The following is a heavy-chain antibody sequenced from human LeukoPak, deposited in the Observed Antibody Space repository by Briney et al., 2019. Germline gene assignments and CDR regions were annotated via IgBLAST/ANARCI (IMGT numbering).Heavy chain of an antibody. J-gene: IGHJ4*02. D-gene: IGHD6-19*01. V-gene: IGHV3-20*04. CDR1: GFTFDDYG. CDR2: INWKGGTT. Sequence: GGSLRLSCAASGFTFDDYGMSWVRQAPGKGLERVSGINWKGGTTGYADSVKGRFTISRDNAKKSLYLQMNSLRAEDTALYYCARDLVVAGTGFGYWGRGTLVTVSS. CDR3: ARDLVVAGTGFGY.